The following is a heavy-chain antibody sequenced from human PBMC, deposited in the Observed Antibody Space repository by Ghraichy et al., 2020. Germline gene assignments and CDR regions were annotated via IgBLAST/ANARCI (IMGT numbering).Heavy chain of an antibody. CDR1: GFTVRNNF. Sequence: GESLNISCAASGFTVRNNFMSWVRQAPGKGLEWVSDIYPGGRTSYADSVEGRFTVSRDFSKNTMYLQMNSLRAEDTAVYYCASGLEEAPAAGWGQGTLVTVSP. D-gene: IGHD5-24*01. CDR3: ASGLEEAPAAG. J-gene: IGHJ4*02. V-gene: IGHV3-53*01. CDR2: IYPGGRT.